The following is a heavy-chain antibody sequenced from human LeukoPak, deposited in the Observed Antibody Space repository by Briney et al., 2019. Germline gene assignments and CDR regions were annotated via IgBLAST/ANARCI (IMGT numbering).Heavy chain of an antibody. V-gene: IGHV4-59*08. CDR1: GGSISYDY. Sequence: PLETLSLTCTVSGGSISYDYWSWIRQSPGKRLERIGYIHYSGATNYSPSLKSRVTISVDTSKNQFSLKLSSVTAADTALYYCATLRGASTAVFDSWGQGALVTVSS. CDR2: IHYSGAT. D-gene: IGHD2-21*02. CDR3: ATLRGASTAVFDS. J-gene: IGHJ4*02.